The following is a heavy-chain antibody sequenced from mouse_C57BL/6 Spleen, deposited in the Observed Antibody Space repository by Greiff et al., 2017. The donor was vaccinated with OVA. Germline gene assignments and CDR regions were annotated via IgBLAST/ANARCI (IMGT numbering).Heavy chain of an antibody. V-gene: IGHV5-12*01. CDR3: ARGGGYGSTFGY. CDR2: ISNGGGST. Sequence: DVKLVESGGGLVQPGGSLKLSCAASGFTFSDYYMYWVRQTPEKRLEWVAYISNGGGSTYYPDTVKGRFTISRDNAKNTLYLQMSRLKSEDTAMYYCARGGGYGSTFGYWGQGTTLTVSS. CDR1: GFTFSDYY. D-gene: IGHD1-1*01. J-gene: IGHJ2*01.